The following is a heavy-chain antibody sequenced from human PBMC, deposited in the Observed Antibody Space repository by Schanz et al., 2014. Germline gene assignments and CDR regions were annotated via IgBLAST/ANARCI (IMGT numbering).Heavy chain of an antibody. CDR3: ARGLIAAAGGAFDY. Sequence: EVQLLESGGGLVQPGGSLRLSCAASGFTFSSYAMTWVRQAPGMGLEWVSAISGRDGSTYYADSVRGRFTMSRDNSKNTLYLQMNSLRAGDAAVYYCARGLIAAAGGAFDYWGQGTLVDVSA. CDR2: ISGRDGST. V-gene: IGHV3-23*01. CDR1: GFTFSSYA. J-gene: IGHJ4*02. D-gene: IGHD6-13*01.